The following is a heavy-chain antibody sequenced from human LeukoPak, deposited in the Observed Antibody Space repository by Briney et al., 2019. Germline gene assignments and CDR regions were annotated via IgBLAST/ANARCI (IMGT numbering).Heavy chain of an antibody. J-gene: IGHJ5*02. V-gene: IGHV1-2*02. CDR3: ARAKSRNWFDP. Sequence: ASVKVSCKASGYTFTGYYMHWVRQAPGQGLEWMGWINPNSGDTNYAQKLQGRVTMTTDTSTSTAYMELRSLRSDDTAVYYCARAKSRNWFDPWGQGTLVTVSS. CDR1: GYTFTGYY. CDR2: INPNSGDT.